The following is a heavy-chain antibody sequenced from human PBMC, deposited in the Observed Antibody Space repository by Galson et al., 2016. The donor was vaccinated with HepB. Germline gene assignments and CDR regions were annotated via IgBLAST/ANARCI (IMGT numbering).Heavy chain of an antibody. J-gene: IGHJ5*02. CDR2: ITASGTT. CDR1: EYTFRSYS. Sequence: SLRLSCAASEYTFRSYSMSWVRQAPGKGLEWISYITASGTTYYADSVEGRFTISRDNAKDSLYLQMNSLRVEDMAVFFCARDGGKSNGFPFDLWGRGTLVTVSS. D-gene: IGHD5-18*01. V-gene: IGHV3-48*01. CDR3: ARDGGKSNGFPFDL.